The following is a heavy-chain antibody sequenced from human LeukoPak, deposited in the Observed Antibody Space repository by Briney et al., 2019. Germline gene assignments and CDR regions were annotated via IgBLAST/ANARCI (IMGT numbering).Heavy chain of an antibody. V-gene: IGHV4-59*01. Sequence: SETLSLTCTVSGGSISSYYWSWIRQPPGKGLEWIGYIYYSGSTNYNPSPKSRVTISVDTSKNQFSLKLSSVTAADTAVYYCASGAPGEYYDFWSGYYTEAEYFQHWGQGTLVTVSS. J-gene: IGHJ1*01. D-gene: IGHD3-3*01. CDR1: GGSISSYY. CDR3: ASGAPGEYYDFWSGYYTEAEYFQH. CDR2: IYYSGST.